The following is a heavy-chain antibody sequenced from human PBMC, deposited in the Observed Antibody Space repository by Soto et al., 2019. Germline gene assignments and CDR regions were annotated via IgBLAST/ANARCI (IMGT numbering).Heavy chain of an antibody. Sequence: GGSLRLSCAASGFTFSSYSMNWVRQAPGKGLEWVSYISSSSSTIYYADSVKGRFTISGDNAKNSLYLQMNSLRDEDTAVYYCARQEDYDFWSGYYFTEYYYGMDVWGQGTTVTVSS. D-gene: IGHD3-3*01. CDR1: GFTFSSYS. J-gene: IGHJ6*02. V-gene: IGHV3-48*02. CDR3: ARQEDYDFWSGYYFTEYYYGMDV. CDR2: ISSSSSTI.